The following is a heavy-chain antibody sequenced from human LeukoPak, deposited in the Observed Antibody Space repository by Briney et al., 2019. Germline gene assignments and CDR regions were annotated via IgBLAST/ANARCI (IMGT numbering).Heavy chain of an antibody. Sequence: ASVKVSCKASGYTFTSYGISWVRQAPGQGLEWMGWISAYNGNTNYAQKLQGRVTMTTDTPTSTAYMELSSLRSDDTAVYYCARGKSIAAAGILLGMDVWGKGTTVTVSS. CDR3: ARGKSIAAAGILLGMDV. V-gene: IGHV1-18*01. J-gene: IGHJ6*03. D-gene: IGHD6-13*01. CDR1: GYTFTSYG. CDR2: ISAYNGNT.